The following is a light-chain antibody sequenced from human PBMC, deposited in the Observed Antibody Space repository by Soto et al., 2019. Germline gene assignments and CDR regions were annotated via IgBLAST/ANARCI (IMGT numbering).Light chain of an antibody. V-gene: IGKV3-20*01. Sequence: EIVLTQSPGTLSLSPGERATLSCRASQSVSNSFLAWFQQKPGQAPRLLIYGASSRATGIPDRFSGSGSGTDFTLTISRLEPEDFAVYYCQQYVTSPKWTFGQGTKVDIX. CDR3: QQYVTSPKWT. J-gene: IGKJ1*01. CDR1: QSVSNSF. CDR2: GAS.